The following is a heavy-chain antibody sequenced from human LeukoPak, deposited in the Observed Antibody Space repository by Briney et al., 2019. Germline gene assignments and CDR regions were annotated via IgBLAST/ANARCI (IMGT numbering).Heavy chain of an antibody. CDR2: ISWDGGST. Sequence: GGSLRLSCAASGFTFDDYTMHWVRQAPGKGLEWVSLISWDGGSTYYADSVKGRFTISRDNSKNSLYLQMNSLRTEDTALYYCAKDGGSGDPAYYFDYWGQGTLVTVSS. V-gene: IGHV3-43*01. CDR3: AKDGGSGDPAYYFDY. J-gene: IGHJ4*02. D-gene: IGHD4-17*01. CDR1: GFTFDDYT.